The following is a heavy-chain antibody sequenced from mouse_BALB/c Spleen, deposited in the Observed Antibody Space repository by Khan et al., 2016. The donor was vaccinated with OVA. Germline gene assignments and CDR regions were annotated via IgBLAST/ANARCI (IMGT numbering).Heavy chain of an antibody. D-gene: IGHD1-1*01. J-gene: IGHJ2*01. CDR2: TNPTNGRT. CDR3: ARIKKVVGTYFDY. V-gene: IGHV1S81*02. CDR1: GYTFTSYW. Sequence: QVQLKQSGAELVKAGASVKMSCKASGYTFTSYWMPWVKQRLGQGLEWFAETNPTNGRTYYNEKFKSKATLTVDKSSSTAYMLLSGPTFEDSAVYYGARIKKVVGTYFDYWGQGTTLTVSS.